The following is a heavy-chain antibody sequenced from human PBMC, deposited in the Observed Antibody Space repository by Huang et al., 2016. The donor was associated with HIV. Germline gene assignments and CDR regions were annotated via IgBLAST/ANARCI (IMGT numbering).Heavy chain of an antibody. Sequence: QVQLVQSGAEVKKPGASVQVSCKASGYSFTTYALHWVRQAPGHRLEWMGGIHPGKGNTNYSQKCQGRVAITRDTSESTVYMEVSSLTFEDTAVYYCAREFVIFGAPLWPAYWGQGTLISVSS. CDR1: GYSFTTYA. D-gene: IGHD2-21*01. J-gene: IGHJ4*02. V-gene: IGHV1-3*01. CDR3: AREFVIFGAPLWPAY. CDR2: IHPGKGNT.